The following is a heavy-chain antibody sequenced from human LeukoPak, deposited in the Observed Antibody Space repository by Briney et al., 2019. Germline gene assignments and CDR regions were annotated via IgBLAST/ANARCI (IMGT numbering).Heavy chain of an antibody. CDR2: IYYSGST. CDR3: ARVVLGSSGYDDAFDI. D-gene: IGHD3-22*01. V-gene: IGHV4-39*07. Sequence: LETLSLTCTVSGGSISSSSYYWGWIRQPPGKGLEWIGSIYYSGSTYYNPSLKSRVTISVDTSKNQFSLKLSSVTAVDTAVYYCARVVLGSSGYDDAFDIWGQGTMVTVSS. J-gene: IGHJ3*02. CDR1: GGSISSSSYY.